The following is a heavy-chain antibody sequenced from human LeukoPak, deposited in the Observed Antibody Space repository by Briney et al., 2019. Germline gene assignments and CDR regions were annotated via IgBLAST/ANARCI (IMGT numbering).Heavy chain of an antibody. CDR2: IYTGGST. Sequence: SETLSLTCTVSGGSITSYYWSWLRQPAGKGLEWIGRIYTGGSTNYNPSLKSRVTMSVDTSKNHFSLKLSSVTAADTAVYYCARGRRYDWNDVLNWFDPWGQGTLVTVSS. CDR1: GGSITSYY. V-gene: IGHV4-4*07. D-gene: IGHD1-1*01. J-gene: IGHJ5*02. CDR3: ARGRRYDWNDVLNWFDP.